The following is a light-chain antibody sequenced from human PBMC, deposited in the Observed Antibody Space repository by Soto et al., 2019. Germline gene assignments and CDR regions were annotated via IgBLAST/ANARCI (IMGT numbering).Light chain of an antibody. Sequence: EIVLTQSPATLSLSPGERSTVSCSASQSVSSSLAWYQQKPGQAPRLLIYGASNGAAGIPARFSGTGSGTDFTLTISSLEPDDFAVYYCQQRYNWPLTFGGGTKVDIK. CDR2: GAS. J-gene: IGKJ4*01. V-gene: IGKV3-11*01. CDR3: QQRYNWPLT. CDR1: QSVSSS.